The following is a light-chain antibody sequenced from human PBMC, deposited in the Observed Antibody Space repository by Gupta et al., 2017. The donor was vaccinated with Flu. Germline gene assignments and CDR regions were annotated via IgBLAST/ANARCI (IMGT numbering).Light chain of an antibody. J-gene: IGLJ2*01. CDR1: ALPKQY. V-gene: IGLV3-25*02. Sequence: SYELTHPPSVSVSPGQTARITCSVHALPKQYAYWYQQKPGQAPVLVIYKDSERPSGIPGRFSGSSSGTTVTLTISGVQAEDEADYYCQSADSSGTYVVFGGGTKLTVL. CDR2: KDS. CDR3: QSADSSGTYVV.